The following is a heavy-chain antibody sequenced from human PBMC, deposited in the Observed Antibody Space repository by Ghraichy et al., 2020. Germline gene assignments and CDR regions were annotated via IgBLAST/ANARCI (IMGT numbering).Heavy chain of an antibody. CDR1: GFTFSSYG. J-gene: IGHJ6*02. CDR2: ISYDGSNK. V-gene: IGHV3-30*18. CDR3: AKEATKYSSSSETMDV. D-gene: IGHD6-13*01. Sequence: GGSLRLSCAASGFTFSSYGMHWVRQAPGKGLEWVAVISYDGSNKYYADSVKGRFTISRDNSKNTLYLQMNSLRAEDTAVYYCAKEATKYSSSSETMDVWGQGTTVTVSS.